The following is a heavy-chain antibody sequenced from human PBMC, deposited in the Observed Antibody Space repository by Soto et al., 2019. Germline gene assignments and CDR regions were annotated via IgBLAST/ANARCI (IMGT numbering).Heavy chain of an antibody. Sequence: XRLPCLPSLFTFITYSINLFRHAPGRGLVLVSSISSCSHIYYADSAKGRFPISRDHAKNSVSLQMNSLRAEDTAVYYCARGYSAWNIEYGLEVWGQETTV. D-gene: IGHD5-12*01. CDR3: ARGYSAWNIEYGLEV. J-gene: IGHJ6*01. CDR2: ISSCSHI. CDR1: LFTFITYS. V-gene: IGHV3-21*01.